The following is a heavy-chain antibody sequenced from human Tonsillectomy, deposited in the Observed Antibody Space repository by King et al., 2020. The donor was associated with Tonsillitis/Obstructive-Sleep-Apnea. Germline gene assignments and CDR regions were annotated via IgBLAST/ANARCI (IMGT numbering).Heavy chain of an antibody. J-gene: IGHJ6*03. V-gene: IGHV1-18*01. CDR3: ARGFGPTYSGNYYYYYYMDV. Sequence: VQLVESGAEVKKPGASVKVSCEASGYNFSSYDITWVRQAPGQGLECMGWISAYNGNTNYAQKLQGRVTMTTDTSKSTAYMELRSLRSDDTAVYYCARGFGPTYSGNYYYYYYMDVWGKGTTVTVS. CDR2: ISAYNGNT. CDR1: GYNFSSYD. D-gene: IGHD1-26*01.